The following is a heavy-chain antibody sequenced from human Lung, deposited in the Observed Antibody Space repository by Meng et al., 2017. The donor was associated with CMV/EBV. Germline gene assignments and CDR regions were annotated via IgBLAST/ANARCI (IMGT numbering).Heavy chain of an antibody. Sequence: GGSXRLXCAASGFTFDDYTMHWVRQAPGKGLEWVSLISWDGGSTYYADSVKGRFTISRDNSKNSLYLQMNSLRTEDTALYYCAKDLAAAGQLYYYYGMDVXGQGTTVTVSS. CDR2: ISWDGGST. J-gene: IGHJ6*02. CDR3: AKDLAAAGQLYYYYGMDV. CDR1: GFTFDDYT. D-gene: IGHD6-13*01. V-gene: IGHV3-43*01.